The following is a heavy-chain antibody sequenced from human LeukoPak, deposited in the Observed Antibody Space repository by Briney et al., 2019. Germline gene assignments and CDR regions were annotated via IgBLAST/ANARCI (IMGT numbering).Heavy chain of an antibody. D-gene: IGHD3-10*02. Sequence: PSETLSLTCTGSGGSISSGSYYWSRIRQPAGKGLEWIGRIYTSGSTNYNPSLKSRVTISVDTSKNQFSLKLSSVTAADTAVYYCARDHVRYYYYGMDVWGQGTTVTVSS. V-gene: IGHV4-61*02. J-gene: IGHJ6*02. CDR3: ARDHVRYYYYGMDV. CDR2: IYTSGST. CDR1: GGSISSGSYY.